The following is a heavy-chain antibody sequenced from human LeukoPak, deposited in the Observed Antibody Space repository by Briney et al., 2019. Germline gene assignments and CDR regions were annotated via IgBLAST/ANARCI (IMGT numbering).Heavy chain of an antibody. Sequence: SETLSLTCTVSGGSISSYYWGWIRQPPGKGLEWIGYIYYSGSTNYNPSLKSRVTISVDTSKNQFSLRLSSVTAADTAVYYCAAGQGDYYDSSGYSAIWGQGTMVTVSS. CDR1: GGSISSYY. CDR2: IYYSGST. J-gene: IGHJ3*02. V-gene: IGHV4-59*01. D-gene: IGHD3-22*01. CDR3: AAGQGDYYDSSGYSAI.